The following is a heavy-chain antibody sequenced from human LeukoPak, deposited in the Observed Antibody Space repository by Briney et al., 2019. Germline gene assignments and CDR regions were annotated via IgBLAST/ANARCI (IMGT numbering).Heavy chain of an antibody. CDR2: IYHGGIR. J-gene: IGHJ4*02. CDR1: GGSITSSNW. V-gene: IGHV4-4*02. D-gene: IGHD2-2*01. Sequence: SETLSLTRAVSGGSITSSNWWTWVRQPPGKGLEWIGEIYHGGIRNYNPSLQSRVTMSVDTSTNLFSLKLSSVTAADTAMYYCARVYCGTSSCYYFDYWGQGILVTVSS. CDR3: ARVYCGTSSCYYFDY.